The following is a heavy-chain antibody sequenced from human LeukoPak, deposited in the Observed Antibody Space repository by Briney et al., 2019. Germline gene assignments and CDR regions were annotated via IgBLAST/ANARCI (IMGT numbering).Heavy chain of an antibody. D-gene: IGHD6-13*01. Sequence: ASETLSLTCTVSGGSISSSSYYWGWIRQPPGKGLEWIGSIYYSGSTYYNPSLKSRVTISVDTSKNQFSLKLGSVTAADTAVYYCARRQLVHNWFDPWGQGTLVTVSS. CDR1: GGSISSSSYY. V-gene: IGHV4-39*01. J-gene: IGHJ5*02. CDR3: ARRQLVHNWFDP. CDR2: IYYSGST.